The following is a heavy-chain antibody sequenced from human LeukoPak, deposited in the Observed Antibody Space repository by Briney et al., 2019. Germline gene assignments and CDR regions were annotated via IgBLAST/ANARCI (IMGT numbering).Heavy chain of an antibody. D-gene: IGHD6-13*01. Sequence: ASVKVSCKASGYTFTGYYMHWVRQAPGQRLEWMGWINAGNGNTKYSQKFQGRVTITRDTSASTAYMELSSLRSEDTAAYYCARSGSSWSVENWFDPWGQGALVTVSS. V-gene: IGHV1-3*01. CDR3: ARSGSSWSVENWFDP. CDR2: INAGNGNT. J-gene: IGHJ5*02. CDR1: GYTFTGYY.